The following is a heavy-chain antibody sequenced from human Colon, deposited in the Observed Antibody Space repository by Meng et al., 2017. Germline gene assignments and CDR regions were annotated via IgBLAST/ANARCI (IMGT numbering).Heavy chain of an antibody. CDR3: ARGGYEPFDY. CDR1: GFTFSNYW. Sequence: LAQSRGGFGTPWGSLKLSLAASGFTFSNYWMHWVRQAPGKGLVWVSRINTDGSSTTYADSVKGRFTISRDNAKNTLYLQVNSLRAEDRAIYYCARGGYEPFDYHGQGTLVTVSS. V-gene: IGHV3-74*01. D-gene: IGHD6-13*01. J-gene: IGHJ4*02. CDR2: INTDGSST.